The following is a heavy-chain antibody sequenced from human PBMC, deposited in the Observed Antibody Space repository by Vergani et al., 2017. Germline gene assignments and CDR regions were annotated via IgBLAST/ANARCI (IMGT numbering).Heavy chain of an antibody. CDR2: IYHSGST. Sequence: QLQLQESGSGLVKPSQTLSLTCAVSGGSISSGGYSWSWIRQPPGKGLEWIGYIYHSGSTYYNPSLKSRVTISVDRSKNQFSLKLSSVTAADTAVYYCARGYGDYRRNYYYGMDVWGQGTTVTVSS. D-gene: IGHD4-17*01. CDR1: GGSISSGGYS. J-gene: IGHJ6*02. V-gene: IGHV4-30-2*01. CDR3: ARGYGDYRRNYYYGMDV.